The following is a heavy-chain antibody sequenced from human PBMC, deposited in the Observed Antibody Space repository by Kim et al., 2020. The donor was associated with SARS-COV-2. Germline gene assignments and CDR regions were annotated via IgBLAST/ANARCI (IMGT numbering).Heavy chain of an antibody. CDR1: GYTFIDHT. J-gene: IGHJ3*02. CDR2: ISTKSGAT. Sequence: ASVKVSCKASGYTFIDHTLHWVRQAPVQGPAWMGWISTKSGATNYAQKFQGRVTMTRDTSITTAYMELRSLRSDDTAIYYCARPSTREWDFDAFDIWGQGTMVTVSS. V-gene: IGHV1-2*02. CDR3: ARPSTREWDFDAFDI. D-gene: IGHD1-26*01.